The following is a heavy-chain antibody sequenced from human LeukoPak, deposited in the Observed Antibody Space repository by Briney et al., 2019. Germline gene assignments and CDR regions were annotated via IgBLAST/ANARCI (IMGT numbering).Heavy chain of an antibody. CDR2: VYAGGSVA. J-gene: IGHJ5*02. CDR1: GFIYSTFA. CDR3: AKDLTFGDGRWEFDA. V-gene: IGHV3-23*03. Sequence: PGGSLRLSCTASGFIYSTFAMAWVRQAPGRGLEWGSGVYAGGSVANYADSVKGRFTISRDNSKNTLYLLMNNLRVEDMAVYYCAKDLTFGDGRWEFDAWGQGSLVTVSS. D-gene: IGHD2-21*02.